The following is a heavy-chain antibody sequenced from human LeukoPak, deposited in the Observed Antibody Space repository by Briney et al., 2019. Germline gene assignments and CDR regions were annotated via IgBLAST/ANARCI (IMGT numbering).Heavy chain of an antibody. V-gene: IGHV4-30-4*08. CDR1: GGSISSSSYY. CDR3: ARDCSSTSCYRPFDY. Sequence: SETLSLTCTVSGGSISSSSYYWSWIRQPPGKGLEWIGYIYYSGSTYYNPSLKSRVTISVDTSKNQFSLKLSSVTAADTAVYYCARDCSSTSCYRPFDYWGQGTLVTVSS. J-gene: IGHJ4*02. D-gene: IGHD2-2*01. CDR2: IYYSGST.